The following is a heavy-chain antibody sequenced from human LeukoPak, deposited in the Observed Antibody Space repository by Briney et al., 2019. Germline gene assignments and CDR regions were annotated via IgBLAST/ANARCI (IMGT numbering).Heavy chain of an antibody. CDR2: IIPIFGTA. J-gene: IGHJ4*02. V-gene: IGHV1-69*05. CDR3: ARARQYWKYYFDY. CDR1: GGTFSSYA. D-gene: IGHD1-1*01. Sequence: ASVKVSCKASGGTFSSYAISWVRQAPGQGLEWMGGIIPIFGTANYAQKFKGRVTITTDESTSTAYMELSSLRSEDTAVYYCARARQYWKYYFDYWGQGTLVTVSS.